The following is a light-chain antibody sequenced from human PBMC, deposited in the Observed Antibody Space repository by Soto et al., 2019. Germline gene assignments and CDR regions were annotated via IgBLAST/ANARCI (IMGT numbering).Light chain of an antibody. V-gene: IGLV2-14*03. CDR1: SSDVGAYIY. CDR3: NLYSDSDTKV. J-gene: IGLJ1*01. Sequence: QSALTQPASVSGSPGQSITISCGGTSSDVGAYIYVSWYQQYPGKAPKLIIYEVNNRPSGVSGRFSGSKSDTTAYLTISGLQAEDEADYYCNLYSDSDTKVFGTGTKVTVL. CDR2: EVN.